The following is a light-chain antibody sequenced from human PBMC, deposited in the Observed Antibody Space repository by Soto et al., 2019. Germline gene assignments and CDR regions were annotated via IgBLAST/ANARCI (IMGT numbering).Light chain of an antibody. CDR1: QSVSSNY. V-gene: IGKV3-20*01. CDR3: QQYGSSPGT. Sequence: EIVLTQSPGTLSLSPGERATLSCRASQSVSSNYLAWYQQKLGQAPRLLIYDASSRATGIPDRFSGSGSGTDFSLTISRLEPEDFAVYYCQQYGSSPGTFGQGTKVDIK. J-gene: IGKJ1*01. CDR2: DAS.